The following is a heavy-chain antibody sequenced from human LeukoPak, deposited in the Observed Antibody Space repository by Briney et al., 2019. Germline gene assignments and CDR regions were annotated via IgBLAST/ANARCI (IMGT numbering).Heavy chain of an antibody. D-gene: IGHD3-9*01. J-gene: IGHJ3*02. CDR2: IHRDGST. CDR1: GFTVIGNY. CDR3: ARDPRASTVTGYLWAFDI. V-gene: IGHV3-53*01. Sequence: PGGSLRLSCAASGFTVIGNYMNWVRQAPGKGLEWASIIHRDGSTYYSDSVKGRFTISRDYSKNTLFLHMSSLRADDTAVYYCARDPRASTVTGYLWAFDIWGQGTMVSVSS.